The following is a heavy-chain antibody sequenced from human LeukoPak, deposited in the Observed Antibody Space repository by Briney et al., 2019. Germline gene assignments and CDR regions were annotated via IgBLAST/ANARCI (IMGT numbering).Heavy chain of an antibody. CDR3: ARDANDAFDI. V-gene: IGHV4-59*11. Sequence: SETLSLTCTVSGGSISSHYWSWIRQPPGKGLEWIGYISYIGGTKYNPSLKSRVTISVDTSKNQFSLKVTSVTAADTAVYYCARDANDAFDIWGRGTMVTVSS. CDR2: ISYIGGT. CDR1: GGSISSHY. J-gene: IGHJ3*02.